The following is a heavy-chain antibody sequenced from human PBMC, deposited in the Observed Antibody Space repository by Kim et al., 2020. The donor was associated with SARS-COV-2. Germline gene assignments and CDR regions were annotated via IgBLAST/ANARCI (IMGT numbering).Heavy chain of an antibody. Sequence: NYAQKLQGRVTMTTDTSTSTAYMELRSLRSDDTAVYYCARGRGSGSYFDYWGQGTLVTVSS. J-gene: IGHJ4*02. D-gene: IGHD3-10*01. V-gene: IGHV1-18*01. CDR3: ARGRGSGSYFDY.